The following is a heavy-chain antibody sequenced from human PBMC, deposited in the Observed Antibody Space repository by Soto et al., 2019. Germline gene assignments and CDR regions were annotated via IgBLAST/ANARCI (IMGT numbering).Heavy chain of an antibody. Sequence: QVQLVESGGGVVQPGRSLRLSCAASGFTFSSYGMHWVRQAPGKGLEWVAVISYDGSNKYYADSVKGRFTISRDNSKNTLYLQMNSLRAEDTAVYYCARPGGGSSWTGWFDPWGQGTLVTVSS. CDR2: ISYDGSNK. CDR1: GFTFSSYG. CDR3: ARPGGGSSWTGWFDP. D-gene: IGHD6-13*01. J-gene: IGHJ5*02. V-gene: IGHV3-30*03.